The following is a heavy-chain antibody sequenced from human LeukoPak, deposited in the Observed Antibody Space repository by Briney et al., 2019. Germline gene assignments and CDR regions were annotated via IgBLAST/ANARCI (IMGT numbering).Heavy chain of an antibody. D-gene: IGHD2-15*01. Sequence: GSLRLSCAASGFTFSSYGMHWVRQAPGKGLEWVAVIWYDGSNKYYADSVKGRFTISRDNSKNTLYLQMNSLRAEDTAVYYCASLAGYCSGGSCFDYWGQGTLVTVSS. J-gene: IGHJ4*02. CDR1: GFTFSSYG. V-gene: IGHV3-33*01. CDR2: IWYDGSNK. CDR3: ASLAGYCSGGSCFDY.